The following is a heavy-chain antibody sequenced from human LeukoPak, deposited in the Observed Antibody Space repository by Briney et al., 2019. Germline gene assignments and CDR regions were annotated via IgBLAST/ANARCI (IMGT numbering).Heavy chain of an antibody. D-gene: IGHD6-19*01. CDR2: IYSGGST. V-gene: IGHV3-66*02. J-gene: IGHJ4*02. CDR1: GFTVSSNY. Sequence: PGGSLRLSCAASGFTVSSNYMSWVRQAPGKGLEWVSVIYSGGSTYYADSVKGRFTISRDNSKNTLYLQMNSLRAEDTAVYYCAREPRSGWYSFFDYWGQGTLVTVSS. CDR3: AREPRSGWYSFFDY.